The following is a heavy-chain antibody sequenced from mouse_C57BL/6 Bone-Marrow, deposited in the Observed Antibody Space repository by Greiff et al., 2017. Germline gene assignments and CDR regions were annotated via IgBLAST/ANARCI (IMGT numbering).Heavy chain of an antibody. CDR1: GYTFTRYW. D-gene: IGHD2-14*01. J-gene: IGHJ3*01. V-gene: IGHV1-52*01. CDR3: ARSYRAWFAY. CDR2: IDPSDSET. Sequence: QVQLQQPGAELVRPGSSVKLSCKASGYTFTRYWMHWVKQRPIQGLEWIGNIDPSDSETHYNQKFKDKATLTVDKSSSTAYMQLSSLTSEDSAVYYCARSYRAWFAYWGQGTLVTVSA.